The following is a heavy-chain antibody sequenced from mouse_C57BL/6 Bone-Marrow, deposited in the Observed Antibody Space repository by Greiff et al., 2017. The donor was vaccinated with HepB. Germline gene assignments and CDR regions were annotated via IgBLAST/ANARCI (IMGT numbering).Heavy chain of an antibody. CDR1: GYTFTSYW. J-gene: IGHJ3*01. CDR3: ARSVRAEYGSSAWFAY. Sequence: QVQLQQPGAELVRPGSSVKLSCKASGYTFTSYWMDWVKQRPGQGLEWIGNIYPSDSETHYNQKFKDKATLTVDKSSSTAYMRLSSLTSEDSAVYYCARSVRAEYGSSAWFAYWGQGTLVTVSA. D-gene: IGHD1-1*01. CDR2: IYPSDSET. V-gene: IGHV1-61*01.